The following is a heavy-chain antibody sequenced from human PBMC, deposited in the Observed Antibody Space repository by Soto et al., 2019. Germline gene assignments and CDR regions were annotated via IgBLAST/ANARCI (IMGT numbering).Heavy chain of an antibody. CDR3: AREFSYVSSGYTFGY. J-gene: IGHJ4*02. D-gene: IGHD3-22*01. V-gene: IGHV3-33*01. Sequence: VPCAASGLNFGSHGMHRVSKEPGKGLEWVAVIWYDGSNKYYADSVKGRFTISRDNSKNTLYLQMNSLRAEATAVYSCAREFSYVSSGYTFGYWGQGTLVTVSS. CDR2: IWYDGSNK. CDR1: GLNFGSHG.